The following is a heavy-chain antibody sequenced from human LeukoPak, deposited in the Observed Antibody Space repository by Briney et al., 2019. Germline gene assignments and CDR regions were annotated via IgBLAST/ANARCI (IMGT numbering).Heavy chain of an antibody. Sequence: GGSLRLSCAASGFTFSSYWMSWVRQAPGKGLELVANIKQDGSEKYYVDSVKGRFTISRDNAKNSLYLQMNSLRAEDTAVYYCARARRGTSGGYFDYWGQGTLVTVSS. CDR2: IKQDGSEK. J-gene: IGHJ4*02. D-gene: IGHD2-15*01. CDR3: ARARRGTSGGYFDY. V-gene: IGHV3-7*01. CDR1: GFTFSSYW.